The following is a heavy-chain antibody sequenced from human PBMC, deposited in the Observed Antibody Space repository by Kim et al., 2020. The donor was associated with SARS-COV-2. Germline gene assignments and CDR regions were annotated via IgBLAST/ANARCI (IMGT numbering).Heavy chain of an antibody. J-gene: IGHJ4*02. V-gene: IGHV3-74*01. Sequence: GGSLRLSCVVSGFTFTSYWMHWVRLVPGKGLVWISRINSDGSSTYYADSVKGRFTTSRDNAKNTPYLQMNSLRAEDTAVYYCGRDRARGGLRIDYWGQGTLVTVSS. CDR3: GRDRARGGLRIDY. CDR1: GFTFTSYW. D-gene: IGHD4-17*01. CDR2: INSDGSST.